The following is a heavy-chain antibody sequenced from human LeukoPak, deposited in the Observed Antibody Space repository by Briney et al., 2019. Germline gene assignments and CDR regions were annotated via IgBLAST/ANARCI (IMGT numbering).Heavy chain of an antibody. CDR2: IHYSGST. J-gene: IGHJ4*02. V-gene: IGHV4-59*01. CDR1: GGSIISYY. CDR3: ARVHPDGYSAY. D-gene: IGHD5-24*01. Sequence: SETLSLTCTVSGGSIISYYWSWIRQPPGKGLEWIGYIHYSGSTKYNPSLKSRVTISVNTSNNHFSLKLSSVTAADTAVYFCARVHPDGYSAYWGQGILVTVSS.